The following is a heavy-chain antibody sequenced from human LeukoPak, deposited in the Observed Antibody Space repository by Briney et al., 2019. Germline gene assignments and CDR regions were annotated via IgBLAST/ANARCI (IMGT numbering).Heavy chain of an antibody. CDR2: INPSGGST. D-gene: IGHD5-24*01. Sequence: ASVKVSCKASGYTFTSYGISWVRQAPGQGLEWMGIINPSGGSTSYAQKFQGRVTMTRDTSTSTVYMELSSLRSDDTAVYYCARSKKRSAPYYGMDVWGQGTTVTVSS. CDR1: GYTFTSYG. V-gene: IGHV1-46*01. J-gene: IGHJ6*02. CDR3: ARSKKRSAPYYGMDV.